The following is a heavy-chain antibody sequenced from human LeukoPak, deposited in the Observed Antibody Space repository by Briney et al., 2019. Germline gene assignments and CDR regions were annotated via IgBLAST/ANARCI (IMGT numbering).Heavy chain of an antibody. CDR3: AREVELLVVDY. CDR2: ISSSGSTI. V-gene: IGHV3-48*03. D-gene: IGHD1-7*01. J-gene: IGHJ4*02. Sequence: GGSLRLSCAASGFTFSSYEMNWVRQAPGKGLEWVSYISSSGSTIYYADSVKGRFTISRDNAKNSLYLQMNSLRAGDTAVYYCAREVELLVVDYWGQGTLVTVSS. CDR1: GFTFSSYE.